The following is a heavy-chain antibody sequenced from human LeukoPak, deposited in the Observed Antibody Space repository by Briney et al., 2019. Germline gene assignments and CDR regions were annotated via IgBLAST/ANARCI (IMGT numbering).Heavy chain of an antibody. CDR3: ARVATRGAYFDY. Sequence: HPGGSLRLSCAASGFTFCSYEMNWVRQAPGKGLEWVSYISSSGSTIYYADSVKGRFTISRDNAKNSLYLQMNSLRAEDTAVYYCARVATRGAYFDYWGQGTLVTVSS. CDR2: ISSSGSTI. V-gene: IGHV3-48*03. J-gene: IGHJ4*02. CDR1: GFTFCSYE. D-gene: IGHD5-12*01.